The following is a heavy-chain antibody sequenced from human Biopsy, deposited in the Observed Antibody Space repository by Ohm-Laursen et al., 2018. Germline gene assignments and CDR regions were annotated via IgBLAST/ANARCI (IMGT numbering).Heavy chain of an antibody. CDR1: GFTFSSFA. V-gene: IGHV3-23*01. CDR2: ISDSGGST. CDR3: AKDVFGGFSGSTDYYAYYFDS. Sequence: SLRLSCAAFGFTFSSFAMSWVRQAPGKGLVWVSGISDSGGSTHYADSVKGRFSISRDTSKNTLYLQMNSLRAEDTAVYYCAKDVFGGFSGSTDYYAYYFDSWGQGTLVTVSS. J-gene: IGHJ4*02. D-gene: IGHD3-10*02.